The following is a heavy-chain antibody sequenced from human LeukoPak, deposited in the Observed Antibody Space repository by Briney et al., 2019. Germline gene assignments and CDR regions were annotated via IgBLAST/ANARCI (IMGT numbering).Heavy chain of an antibody. CDR3: ARDCDRSGYYCY. Sequence: AAVKVSCKASGYSFTNYGISWVRQAPGQGLEWMGWISAYNGNPNYAQKLQGRVTMTTDTSTSTAYMELRSLRSDDTAVYYCARDCDRSGYYCYWGQGTLVPGSS. D-gene: IGHD3-22*01. V-gene: IGHV1-18*01. J-gene: IGHJ4*02. CDR1: GYSFTNYG. CDR2: ISAYNGNP.